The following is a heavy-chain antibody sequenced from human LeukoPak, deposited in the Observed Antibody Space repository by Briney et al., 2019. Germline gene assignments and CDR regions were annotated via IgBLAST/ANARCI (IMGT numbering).Heavy chain of an antibody. D-gene: IGHD6-13*01. CDR3: AGSRSSSWYWACLGY. Sequence: PGRSLRLSCAASGFTFSSYGMHWVRQAPGKGLEWVAVISYDGSNKYYADSVKGRFTISRDNSKNTLYLQMNSLRAEDTAVYCRAGSRSSSWYWACLGYWGQGTLVSVSS. J-gene: IGHJ4*02. CDR1: GFTFSSYG. CDR2: ISYDGSNK. V-gene: IGHV3-30*03.